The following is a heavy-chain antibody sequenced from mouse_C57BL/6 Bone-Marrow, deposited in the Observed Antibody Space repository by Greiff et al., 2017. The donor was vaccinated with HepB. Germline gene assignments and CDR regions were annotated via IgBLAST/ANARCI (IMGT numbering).Heavy chain of an antibody. Sequence: ESGPGLVKPSQSLSLTCSVTGYSITSGYYWNWIRQFPGNKLEWMGYISYDGSNNYNPSLKNRISITRDTSKNQFFLKLNSVTTEDTATYYCARDLNYGSDYWGQGTTLTVSS. D-gene: IGHD1-1*01. CDR1: GYSITSGYY. V-gene: IGHV3-6*01. J-gene: IGHJ2*01. CDR2: ISYDGSN. CDR3: ARDLNYGSDY.